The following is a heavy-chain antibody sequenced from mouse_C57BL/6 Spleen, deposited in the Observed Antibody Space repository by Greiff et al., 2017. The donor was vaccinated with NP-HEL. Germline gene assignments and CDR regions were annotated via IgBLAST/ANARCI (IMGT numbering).Heavy chain of an antibody. J-gene: IGHJ1*03. D-gene: IGHD1-1*01. V-gene: IGHV7-3*01. Sequence: EVMLVESGGGLVQPGGSLSLSCAASGFTFTDYYMSWVRQPPGKALEWLGFIRNKANGYTTEYSASVKGRFTISRDNSQSILYLQMNALRAEDSANYYCARYREVGSSYRYFDVWGTGTTVTVSS. CDR3: ARYREVGSSYRYFDV. CDR1: GFTFTDYY. CDR2: IRNKANGYTT.